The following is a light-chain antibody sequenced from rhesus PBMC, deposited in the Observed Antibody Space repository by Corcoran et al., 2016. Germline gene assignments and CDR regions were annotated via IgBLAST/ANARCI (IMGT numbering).Light chain of an antibody. Sequence: DIQMTQSPSSLSASVGDRVTVTCRASQGINRELSWYQQKPGKAPTLLIYAASTLETGVSCRVSGSGSGTEYTLTISSLQPEDVATYSCLQDYSTPYSFGQGTKVEIK. CDR3: LQDYSTPYS. CDR2: AAS. CDR1: QGINRE. V-gene: IGKV1-94*01. J-gene: IGKJ2*01.